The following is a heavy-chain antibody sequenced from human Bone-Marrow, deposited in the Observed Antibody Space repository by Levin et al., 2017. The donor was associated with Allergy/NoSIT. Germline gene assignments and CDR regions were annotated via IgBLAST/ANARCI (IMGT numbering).Heavy chain of an antibody. Sequence: GGSLRLSCAASGFAFSSYNMNWVRQAPGKGLEWVSSIDATSSYIYYADSMKGRFTISRDNAKNSLYLQMNSLRAEDTAVYYCARDHNYCTITTCYRDYWGQGTLVTVSS. D-gene: IGHD2-2*01. CDR1: GFAFSSYN. CDR2: IDATSSYI. V-gene: IGHV3-21*01. J-gene: IGHJ4*02. CDR3: ARDHNYCTITTCYRDY.